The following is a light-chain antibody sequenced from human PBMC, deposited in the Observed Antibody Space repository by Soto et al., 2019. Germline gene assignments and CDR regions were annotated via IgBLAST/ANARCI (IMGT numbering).Light chain of an antibody. J-gene: IGKJ1*01. CDR1: QPISSTY. CDR2: ATS. CDR3: QQYGDSWT. V-gene: IGKV3-20*01. Sequence: DIVLTQSPGTLSLSPGEGATLSCRASQPISSTYVAWYQQTPGQAPRLLIYATSNRGTGVPDRFRGSGSGTDFTLTINRLESEDFAVYYCQQYGDSWTFGQGTKVDI.